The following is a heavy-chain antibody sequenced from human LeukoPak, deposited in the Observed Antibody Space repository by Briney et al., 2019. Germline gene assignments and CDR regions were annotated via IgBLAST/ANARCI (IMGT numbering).Heavy chain of an antibody. V-gene: IGHV3-30*18. J-gene: IGHJ4*02. D-gene: IGHD3-3*01. CDR1: GFTFSSYG. Sequence: GGSLRLSCAASGFTFSSYGMHWVRQTPGKGLEWVAVISYDGSNKYYADSVKGRFTISRDNSKNTLYLQMNSLRAEDTAVYYCAKSPVRFWSGYYGDFDYWGQGTLVTVSS. CDR3: AKSPVRFWSGYYGDFDY. CDR2: ISYDGSNK.